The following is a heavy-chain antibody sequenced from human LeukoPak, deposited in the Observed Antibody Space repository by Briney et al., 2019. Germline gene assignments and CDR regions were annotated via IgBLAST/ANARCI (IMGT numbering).Heavy chain of an antibody. D-gene: IGHD6-19*01. J-gene: IGHJ3*02. CDR1: GGSFSGYY. CDR3: ARDNRGSGWYSDAFDI. CDR2: INHSGST. Sequence: SETLSLTCAVYGGSFSGYYWSWIRQPPGKGLEWIGEINHSGSTNYNPSLKSRVTISVDTSKNQFSLKLSSVTAADTAVYYCARDNRGSGWYSDAFDIWGQGTMVTVSS. V-gene: IGHV4-34*01.